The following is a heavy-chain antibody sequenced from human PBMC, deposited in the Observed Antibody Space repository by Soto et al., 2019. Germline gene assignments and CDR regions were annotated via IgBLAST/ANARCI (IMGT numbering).Heavy chain of an antibody. J-gene: IGHJ6*02. CDR3: AREDDGGDSLEV. V-gene: IGHV4-30-4*08. D-gene: IGHD2-21*02. CDR1: GDSISSDYYH. CDR2: IHHSGSI. Sequence: SETLSLTCTVSGDSISSDYYHWTWIRQSPGKGLEWIGYIHHSGSILYNPSLKSRVTISVDTSKNQFSLHLTSVTAADTAVYFCAREDDGGDSLEVRGQGTTVTVSS.